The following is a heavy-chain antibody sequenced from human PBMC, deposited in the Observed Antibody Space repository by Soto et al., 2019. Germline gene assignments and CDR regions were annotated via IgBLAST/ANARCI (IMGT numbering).Heavy chain of an antibody. J-gene: IGHJ4*02. CDR1: GFTFSSYS. CDR2: XSFAGNNK. D-gene: IGHD2-15*01. Sequence: QVQLVESGGXXVQPGRSLRLSCAVSGFTFSSYSMHWVRQDPDMGXXXXXXXSFAGNNKYYADSVKGRFTISRDNSNNMLYLEMNSLRPDDTAVYYCARDRQKALVVVAATGGFDYWGQGTPVTVSS. V-gene: IGHV3-30*01. CDR3: ARDRQKALVVVAATGGFDY.